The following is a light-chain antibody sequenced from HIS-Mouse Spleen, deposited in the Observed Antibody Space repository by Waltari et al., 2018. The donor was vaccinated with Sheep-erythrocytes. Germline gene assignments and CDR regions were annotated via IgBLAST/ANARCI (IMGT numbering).Light chain of an antibody. CDR3: QAWDSSTAV. CDR2: QDS. V-gene: IGLV3-1*01. Sequence: SYELTQPPSVSVSPGQTASIPFSGDKLGAKYACWYQQKPGQSPVLVIYQDSKRPSGIPERFSGSNSGNTATLTISGTQAMDEADYYCQAWDSSTAVFGGGTKLTVL. CDR1: KLGAKY. J-gene: IGLJ2*01.